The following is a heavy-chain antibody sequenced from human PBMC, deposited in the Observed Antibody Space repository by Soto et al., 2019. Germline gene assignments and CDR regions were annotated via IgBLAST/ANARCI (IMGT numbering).Heavy chain of an antibody. D-gene: IGHD4-17*01. CDR3: TRDLDYGGNSDSIDI. J-gene: IGHJ3*02. Sequence: GESLKISCKGSGYNFASYWIGWVRQMPGKGLEWMGIIYPGDSDTRYSPSFQGQVTISADKSIRTVYLQWSSLKASDSAMYYCTRDLDYGGNSDSIDIWGQGPMVTVS. CDR1: GYNFASYW. V-gene: IGHV5-51*01. CDR2: IYPGDSDT.